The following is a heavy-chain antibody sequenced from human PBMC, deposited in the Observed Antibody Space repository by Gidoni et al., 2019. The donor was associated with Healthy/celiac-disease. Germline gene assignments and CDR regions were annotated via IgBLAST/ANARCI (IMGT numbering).Heavy chain of an antibody. CDR2: FYYSGST. D-gene: IGHD3-16*02. CDR1: GDSISSSSYF. V-gene: IGHV4-39*01. CDR3: ARRGEGAGDYVWGSFRSHLYGMDV. Sequence: QLQLQESGPGLVKPSETLSLTCTVSGDSISSSSYFWGWLRPPPGKGLEWIGSFYYSGSTYYNPSLKRRVTISVDTSKNQFSLKLNSVTAADTAVYYCARRGEGAGDYVWGSFRSHLYGMDVWGQGTTVTVSS. J-gene: IGHJ6*02.